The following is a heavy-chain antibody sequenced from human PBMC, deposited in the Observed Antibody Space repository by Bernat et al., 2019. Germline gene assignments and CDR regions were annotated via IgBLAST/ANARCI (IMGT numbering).Heavy chain of an antibody. CDR2: IYYSGNT. Sequence: QLQLQESGPGLVKPSETLSLSCTVSGGSISSSSHYWGWIRQPPGKGLEWIGAIYYSGNTNYNPSLKSRLTISVDTSKNQFSLKLSSVTAADTAVYYCAARDYARGLDYWGQGTLVTVSS. J-gene: IGHJ4*02. CDR3: AARDYARGLDY. D-gene: IGHD2-2*01. CDR1: GGSISSSSHY. V-gene: IGHV4-39*01.